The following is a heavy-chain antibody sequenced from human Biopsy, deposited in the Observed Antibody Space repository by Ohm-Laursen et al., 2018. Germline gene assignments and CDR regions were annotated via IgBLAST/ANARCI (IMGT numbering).Heavy chain of an antibody. D-gene: IGHD1-7*01. V-gene: IGHV4-59*01. Sequence: GTLSLTCTVSGGSLSGYFWSWIRQPPGKGLEWIGHNQNSGSTNYNPSLKSRVTISADTSKNQFSLKLSSVTAADTAMYYCARGRGCGNTYFRSFDYWGQGTLVTVSS. CDR3: ARGRGCGNTYFRSFDY. J-gene: IGHJ4*02. CDR1: GGSLSGYF. CDR2: NQNSGST.